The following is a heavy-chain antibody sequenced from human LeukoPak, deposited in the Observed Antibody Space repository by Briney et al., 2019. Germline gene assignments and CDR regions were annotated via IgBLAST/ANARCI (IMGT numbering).Heavy chain of an antibody. V-gene: IGHV4-39*07. D-gene: IGHD4-17*01. CDR2: IYQYKWSP. Sequence: PSETLSLTCTVSGGSISSSSYYWGWIRQPPGKGLEWIGSIYQYKWSPYYNPSLRGRVTISGDASKNEVSLTLKSVTAADTAVYYCARGDYGDYFGYWGQGALVTVSS. J-gene: IGHJ4*02. CDR3: ARGDYGDYFGY. CDR1: GGSISSSSYY.